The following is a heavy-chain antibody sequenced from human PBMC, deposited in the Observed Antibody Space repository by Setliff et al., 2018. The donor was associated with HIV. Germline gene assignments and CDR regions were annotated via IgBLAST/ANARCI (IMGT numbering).Heavy chain of an antibody. Sequence: GESLKISCQGSGYYFVDYSIAWVRQVPGKGLEWMGIIYPVDSETRYSPSFQGQVTISADKSINTAYLQWTTLKASDSAMYYCARPRGHDYAGSGFDNWGQGTLVTVSS. CDR3: ARPRGHDYAGSGFDN. J-gene: IGHJ4*02. CDR2: IYPVDSET. D-gene: IGHD2-2*01. CDR1: GYYFVDYS. V-gene: IGHV5-51*01.